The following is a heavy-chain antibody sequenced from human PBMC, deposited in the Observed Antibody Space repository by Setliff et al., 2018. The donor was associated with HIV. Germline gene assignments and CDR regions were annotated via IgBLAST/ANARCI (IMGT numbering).Heavy chain of an antibody. CDR3: ASIELAAMVPVDY. CDR1: GFTFSSYW. Sequence: GGSLRLSCAASGFTFSSYWMHWVRQAPGKGLVWVSRIKSDGSYTSYADSAKGRFTISRDNAKNSLFLQMNSLRAEDTAVYYCASIELAAMVPVDYWGQGTLVTVSS. CDR2: IKSDGSYT. J-gene: IGHJ4*02. D-gene: IGHD5-18*01. V-gene: IGHV3-74*01.